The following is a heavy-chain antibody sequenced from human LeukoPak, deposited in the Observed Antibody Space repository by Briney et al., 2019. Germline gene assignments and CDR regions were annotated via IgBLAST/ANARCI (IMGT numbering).Heavy chain of an antibody. J-gene: IGHJ4*02. CDR2: INWNGGNT. D-gene: IGHD4-17*01. CDR1: GFRFNTYW. CDR3: ARGWDGDYAGYFEY. Sequence: PGGSLRLSCAASGFRFNTYWMSWVRQAPGKGLEWVSGINWNGGNTGYGDSVKGRFTISRDNAKNSLYLQMNSLRPEDTAFYYCARGWDGDYAGYFEYWGQGTLVTVSS. V-gene: IGHV3-20*04.